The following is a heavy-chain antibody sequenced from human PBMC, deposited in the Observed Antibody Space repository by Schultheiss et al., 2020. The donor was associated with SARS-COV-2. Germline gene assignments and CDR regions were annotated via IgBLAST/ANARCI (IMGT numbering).Heavy chain of an antibody. CDR1: GYTFTSYG. CDR3: AREKVDTAMGH. Sequence: ASVKVSCKASGYTFTSYGISWVRQAPGQGLEWMGWINPNSGGTDYAQKFQGRVTMTRDTSISTAYMELSRLRSDDTAVYYCAREKVDTAMGHWGQGTLVTVSS. V-gene: IGHV1-2*02. CDR2: INPNSGGT. J-gene: IGHJ4*02. D-gene: IGHD5-18*01.